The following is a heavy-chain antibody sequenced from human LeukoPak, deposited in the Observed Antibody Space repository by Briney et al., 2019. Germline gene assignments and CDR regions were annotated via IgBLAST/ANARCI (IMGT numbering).Heavy chain of an antibody. V-gene: IGHV3-53*01. CDR1: GFTVSNKD. CDR2: IYSGGRT. Sequence: GSLRLSCAASGFTVSNKDMSWVRQAPGKGLEWVSVIYSGGRTYYADSEKGRFTISRDKSTLYLQMNSLRAEDTAVYYCARHTDYYGSGSYYNDAFDIWGQGTMVTVSS. CDR3: ARHTDYYGSGSYYNDAFDI. D-gene: IGHD3-10*01. J-gene: IGHJ3*02.